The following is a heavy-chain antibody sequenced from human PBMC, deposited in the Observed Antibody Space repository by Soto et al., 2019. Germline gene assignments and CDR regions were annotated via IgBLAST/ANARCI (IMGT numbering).Heavy chain of an antibody. CDR3: AREGYYSGSGTYSPPRYYGMDV. V-gene: IGHV1-18*04. CDR2: ISAYNGNT. J-gene: IGHJ6*02. CDR1: GYTFTSYN. D-gene: IGHD3-10*01. Sequence: ASVKVSCKAFGYTFTSYNMHWVRQAPGQGLEWMGWISAYNGNTNYAQKLQGRVTMTTDTSTSTAYMELRGLRSDDTAVYFCAREGYYSGSGTYSPPRYYGMDVWGQGTTVTVSS.